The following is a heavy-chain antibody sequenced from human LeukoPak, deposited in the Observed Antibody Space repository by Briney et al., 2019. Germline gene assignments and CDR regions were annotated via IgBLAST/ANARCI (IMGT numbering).Heavy chain of an antibody. CDR3: ARRQVAEAAPPGYFDY. CDR1: GYSFASYW. Sequence: GESLKISCKGSGYSFASYWIGWVRQMPGKGLEWMGIIYPGDSDTRYSPSFQGQVTISADKSISTAYLQWSSLKASDTAMYYCARRQVAEAAPPGYFDYWGQGTLVTVSS. CDR2: IYPGDSDT. J-gene: IGHJ4*02. V-gene: IGHV5-51*01. D-gene: IGHD2-15*01.